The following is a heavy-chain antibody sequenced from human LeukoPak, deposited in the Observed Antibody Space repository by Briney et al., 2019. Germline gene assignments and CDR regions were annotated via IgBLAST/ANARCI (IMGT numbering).Heavy chain of an antibody. CDR3: TTEYWGGFDY. CDR2: IRSKAHGGTI. CDR1: GFTFSTYA. V-gene: IGHV3-15*01. Sequence: GGSLRLSCAASGFTFSTYAMTWVRQAPGKGLEWVGRIRSKAHGGTIDYAAPVKGRFTISRDDSKNTLSLQMNGLTTEDTAVYYCTTEYWGGFDYWGQGTLVTVSS. D-gene: IGHD2-8*02. J-gene: IGHJ4*02.